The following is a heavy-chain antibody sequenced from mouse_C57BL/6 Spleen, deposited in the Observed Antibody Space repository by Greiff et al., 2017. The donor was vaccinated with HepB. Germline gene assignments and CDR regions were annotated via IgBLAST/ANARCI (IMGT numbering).Heavy chain of an antibody. Sequence: QVQLQQPGAELVMPGASVKLSCKASGYTFTSYWMHWVKQRPGQGLEWIGEIDPSDSYTNYNQKFKGKSTLTVDKSSSTAYMQLSSLTSEDSAVYYCASGGYDYGFDYWGQGTTLTVSS. J-gene: IGHJ2*01. D-gene: IGHD2-4*01. CDR2: IDPSDSYT. CDR3: ASGGYDYGFDY. CDR1: GYTFTSYW. V-gene: IGHV1-69*01.